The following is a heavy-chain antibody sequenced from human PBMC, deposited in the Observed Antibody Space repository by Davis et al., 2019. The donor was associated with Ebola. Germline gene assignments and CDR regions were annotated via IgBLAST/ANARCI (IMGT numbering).Heavy chain of an antibody. V-gene: IGHV4-30-4*01. CDR1: GDSISSGHYY. CDR2: IYYSGNA. D-gene: IGHD6-13*01. Sequence: MPSETLSLTCTVSGDSISSGHYYWSWIRQPPGKGLEWIGYIYYSGNAYYSPSLKSRLTISVDTSNNLFSLELSSVTAADTAVYYCARESSSSRVGFDYWGQGTLVTVSS. J-gene: IGHJ4*02. CDR3: ARESSSSRVGFDY.